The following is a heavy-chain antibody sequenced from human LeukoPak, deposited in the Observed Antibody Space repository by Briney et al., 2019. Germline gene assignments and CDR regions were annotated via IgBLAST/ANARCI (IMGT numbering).Heavy chain of an antibody. J-gene: IGHJ4*02. CDR1: GFTFSNYA. Sequence: GGSLRLSCAASGFTFSNYAMSWVRQAPGNGLEWVSGISGTSGTINYAAPVKGRFTISRDNSKNTLYLQMNSLRVNDMAVYYCAKRLGDPRAFDYWGQGTLVTVSS. D-gene: IGHD2-21*02. CDR2: ISGTSGTI. CDR3: AKRLGDPRAFDY. V-gene: IGHV3-23*01.